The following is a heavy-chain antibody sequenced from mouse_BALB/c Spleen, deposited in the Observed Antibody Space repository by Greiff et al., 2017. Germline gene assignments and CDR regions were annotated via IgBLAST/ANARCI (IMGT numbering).Heavy chain of an antibody. Sequence: EVKLVESGGDLVKPGGSLKLSCAASGFTFSSYGMSWVRQTPDKRLEWVATISSGGSYTYYPDSVKGRFTISRDNAKNNLYLKMSSLETEDTAMYYCARHCGDDGVGYYAMDYWGQGTSVTVSA. V-gene: IGHV5-6*02. CDR2: ISSGGSYT. D-gene: IGHD2-13*01. CDR1: GFTFSSYG. J-gene: IGHJ4*01. CDR3: ARHCGDDGVGYYAMDY.